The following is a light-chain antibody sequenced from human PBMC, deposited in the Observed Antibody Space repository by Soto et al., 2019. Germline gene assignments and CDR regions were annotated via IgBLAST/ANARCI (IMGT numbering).Light chain of an antibody. J-gene: IGKJ5*01. V-gene: IGKV3-11*01. CDR2: GAS. Sequence: EIVMTQSPATLSVSPGERATLSCRASQRVSNDFAWYQQKPDQAPRLLIYGASTRATGVPARFSGSGSGTAFTLTISSLEPEDFALYYCQQRSNWPTFGQGTRLEIK. CDR3: QQRSNWPT. CDR1: QRVSND.